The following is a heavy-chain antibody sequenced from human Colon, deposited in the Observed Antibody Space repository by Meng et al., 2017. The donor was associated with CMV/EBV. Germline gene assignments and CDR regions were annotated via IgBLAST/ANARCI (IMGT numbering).Heavy chain of an antibody. D-gene: IGHD6-19*01. CDR3: ARDPRGGLADY. CDR1: GFTFNTYS. Sequence: GESLKISCAASGFTFNTYSMVWVRQAPGEGLEWVSSISSSSSREYYVDSVKGRFIISRDNAKGSLYLQMNSLRAEDTSVYYCARDPRGGLADYWGQGTLVTVSS. CDR2: ISSSSSRE. J-gene: IGHJ4*02. V-gene: IGHV3-21*01.